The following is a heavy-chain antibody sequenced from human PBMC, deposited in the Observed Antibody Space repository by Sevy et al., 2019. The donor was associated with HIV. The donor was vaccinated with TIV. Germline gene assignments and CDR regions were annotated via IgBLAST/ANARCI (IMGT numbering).Heavy chain of an antibody. D-gene: IGHD1-26*01. V-gene: IGHV3-43D*03. CDR3: AKALIESSGIDY. CDR1: GFTFDDYA. CDR2: ISWDGGST. Sequence: GGSLRLSCAASGFTFDDYAMHWVRQAPGKGLEWVCLISWDGGSTYYADSVKGRFTISRDNSKNSLYMQMNSLRAEDTALYYCAKALIESSGIDYWGQGTLVTVSS. J-gene: IGHJ4*02.